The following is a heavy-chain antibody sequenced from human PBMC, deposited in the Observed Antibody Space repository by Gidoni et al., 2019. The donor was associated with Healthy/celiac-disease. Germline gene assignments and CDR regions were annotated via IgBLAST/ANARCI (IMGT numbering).Heavy chain of an antibody. CDR2: IKSKTTGGTT. V-gene: IGHV3-15*05. Sequence: VQLVESGGGLVRPGGSVRLSGGAAGFTFCNAWLSWVRQAPVQGLEWVGSIKSKTTGGTTYNASRVKGRFTISRDDSKHTLYLQMNSLRTEDTAVYHCTITTSKLRNWLTDAFDIWGQGTMVTVSS. D-gene: IGHD1-1*01. CDR1: GFTFCNAW. CDR3: TITTSKLRNWLTDAFDI. J-gene: IGHJ3*02.